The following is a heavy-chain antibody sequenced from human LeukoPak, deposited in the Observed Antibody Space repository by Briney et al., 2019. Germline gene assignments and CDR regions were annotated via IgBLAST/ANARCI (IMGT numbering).Heavy chain of an antibody. CDR3: ARDHRLRYYDFWSGYYSPIYYGMDV. CDR1: GFTFSSYD. V-gene: IGHV3-13*01. J-gene: IGHJ6*02. D-gene: IGHD3-3*01. CDR2: IGTAGDT. Sequence: GGSLRLSCAASGFTFSSYDMRWVRQATGKGLEWVSAIGTAGDTYYPGSVKGRFTISRENAKNSLYLQMNSLRAEDTAVYYCARDHRLRYYDFWSGYYSPIYYGMDVWGQGTTVTVSS.